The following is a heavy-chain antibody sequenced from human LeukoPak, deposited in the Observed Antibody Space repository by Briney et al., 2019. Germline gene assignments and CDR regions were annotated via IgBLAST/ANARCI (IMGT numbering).Heavy chain of an antibody. CDR3: ARGVGYCSSTSCYWWFDP. CDR2: INSDGSSI. V-gene: IGHV3-74*01. D-gene: IGHD2-2*01. J-gene: IGHJ5*02. CDR1: GFTFSSYW. Sequence: GGSLRLSCAASGFTFSSYWMHWVRQAPGKGLVWVSRINSDGSSISYADSVKGRFTISRDNAKNTLYLQMNSLRAEDTAVYYCARGVGYCSSTSCYWWFDPWGQGTLVTVSS.